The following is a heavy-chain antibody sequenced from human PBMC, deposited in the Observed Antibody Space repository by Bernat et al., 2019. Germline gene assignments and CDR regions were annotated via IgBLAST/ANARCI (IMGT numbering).Heavy chain of an antibody. CDR1: GFTFSSYA. Sequence: QVQLVESGGGVVQPGRSLRLSCAASGFTFSSYAMHWVRQAPGKGLEWVAVISYDGSNKYYADSVKGRFTISRDNSKNTLYLQMNSLRAEDTAVYYCAKEYSSGRYYYYYGMDVWGQGTTVTVSS. CDR3: AKEYSSGRYYYYYGMDV. V-gene: IGHV3-30*04. J-gene: IGHJ6*02. D-gene: IGHD1-26*01. CDR2: ISYDGSNK.